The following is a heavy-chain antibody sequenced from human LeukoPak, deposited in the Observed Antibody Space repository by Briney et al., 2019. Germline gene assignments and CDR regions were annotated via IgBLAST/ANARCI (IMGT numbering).Heavy chain of an antibody. Sequence: ASVKVSCKASGYTFTSYGISWVRQAPGQGLEWMGWISAYNGNTNYAQKLQGRVTMTTDTSTSTAYMELRSLRSEDTAVYYCARSRGVGASGLWDYWGQGTLVTVSS. D-gene: IGHD1-26*01. CDR3: ARSRGVGASGLWDY. CDR2: ISAYNGNT. J-gene: IGHJ4*02. V-gene: IGHV1-18*01. CDR1: GYTFTSYG.